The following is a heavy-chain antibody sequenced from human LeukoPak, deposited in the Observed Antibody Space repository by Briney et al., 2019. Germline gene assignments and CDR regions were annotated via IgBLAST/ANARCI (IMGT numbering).Heavy chain of an antibody. Sequence: SGGSLRLSCAASGFAFSTYEMNWVRQAPGKGLEWVSYISSSGNTIYYADSVKGRFTISRDNAKNSLYLQMTSLRAEDTAVYYCARDPVTGDTFDYWGQGTLVTVSS. J-gene: IGHJ4*02. CDR2: ISSSGNTI. D-gene: IGHD7-27*01. CDR3: ARDPVTGDTFDY. V-gene: IGHV3-48*03. CDR1: GFAFSTYE.